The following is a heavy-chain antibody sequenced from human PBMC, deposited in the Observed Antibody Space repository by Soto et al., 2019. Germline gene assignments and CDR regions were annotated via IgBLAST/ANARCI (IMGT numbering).Heavy chain of an antibody. CDR3: ARDPVAEWLGQFDS. CDR2: ISSSTSVI. V-gene: IGHV3-48*02. J-gene: IGHJ4*02. CDR1: GFLFRTHS. Sequence: EVQLVESGGGLVQPGGSLRLSCAASGFLFRTHSMNWVRQAPGKGLEWLAFISSSTSVIYYADSVKGRFTSSRDNANSSLFLQMNSLRDEDTAVYFCARDPVAEWLGQFDSWGQGTLVTVSS. D-gene: IGHD3-3*01.